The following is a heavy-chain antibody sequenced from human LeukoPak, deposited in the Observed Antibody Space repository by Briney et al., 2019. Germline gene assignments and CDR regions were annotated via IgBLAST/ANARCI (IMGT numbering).Heavy chain of an antibody. CDR1: GSVFTSYW. CDR3: AKTAPDDFWSGSYYFYGMDV. Sequence: GASLEISCQGSGSVFTSYWIAWVRQRPGKGLEWMGTIYPADSDARYSPSFQGQVTISADKSIDTAYLQWSSLKASDTAIYYCAKTAPDDFWSGSYYFYGMDVWGQGTTVTVSS. J-gene: IGHJ6*02. CDR2: IYPADSDA. D-gene: IGHD3-3*01. V-gene: IGHV5-51*01.